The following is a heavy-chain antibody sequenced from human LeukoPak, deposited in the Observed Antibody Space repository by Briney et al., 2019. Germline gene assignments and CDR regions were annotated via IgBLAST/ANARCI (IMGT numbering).Heavy chain of an antibody. J-gene: IGHJ4*02. CDR1: GGSISSYY. D-gene: IGHD3-10*01. V-gene: IGHV4-4*07. CDR3: ARVIYGSGSYPFDY. Sequence: SETLSLTCTVSGGSISSYYWSWIRQPAGKGLEWIGRIYTSGSTNYNPSLKSRVTMSVDTSKNQFSLKLSSVTAADTAVYYCARVIYGSGSYPFDYWGQGTLVTVSS. CDR2: IYTSGST.